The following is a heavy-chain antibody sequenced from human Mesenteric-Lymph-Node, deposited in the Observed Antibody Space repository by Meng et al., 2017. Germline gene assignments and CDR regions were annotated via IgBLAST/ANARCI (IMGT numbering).Heavy chain of an antibody. CDR3: ARDGGQLGGGY. V-gene: IGHV3-33*01. CDR1: GFTFSNNG. CDR2: IWFDGSDK. J-gene: IGHJ4*02. D-gene: IGHD3-16*01. Sequence: GESLKISFAASGFTFSNNGMHWVRQAPGKGLEWVAAIWFDGSDKFYADSGPGRFTISRDSSKNTLSLQMNRLRAADPAVYYCARDGGQLGGGYWGQGTLVTVSS.